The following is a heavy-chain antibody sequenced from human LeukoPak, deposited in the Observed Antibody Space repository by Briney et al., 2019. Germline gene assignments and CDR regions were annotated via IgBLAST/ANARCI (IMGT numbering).Heavy chain of an antibody. CDR3: ARRGRWSYGYYNWFDP. Sequence: GGSLRLSCAASGFTFSSYSMNWVRQAPGKGLEWVSSISSSSSYIYYADSVKGRFTISRDNAKNSLYLQMNSLRAEDTAVYYCARRGRWSYGYYNWFDPWGQGTLVTVSS. J-gene: IGHJ5*02. CDR1: GFTFSSYS. CDR2: ISSSSSYI. D-gene: IGHD5-18*01. V-gene: IGHV3-21*01.